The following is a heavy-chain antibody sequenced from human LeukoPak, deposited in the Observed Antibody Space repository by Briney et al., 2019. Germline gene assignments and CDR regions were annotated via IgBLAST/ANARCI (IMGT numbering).Heavy chain of an antibody. CDR3: AKMVTGFPNWFDP. CDR2: ISGSGDGT. J-gene: IGHJ5*02. Sequence: PGGSLRLSCSASGFTFSNYAMTWVRLTPGKGLECVSGISGSGDGTFYADSVKGRFTISRDNSENTLYLQMNSLRAEDTAVYYCAKMVTGFPNWFDPWGQGTLVTVSS. CDR1: GFTFSNYA. D-gene: IGHD1-1*01. V-gene: IGHV3-23*01.